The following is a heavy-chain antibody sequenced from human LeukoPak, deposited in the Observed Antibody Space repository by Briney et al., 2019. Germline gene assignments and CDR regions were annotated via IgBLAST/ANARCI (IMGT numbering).Heavy chain of an antibody. CDR2: ISGSGGST. J-gene: IGHJ4*02. D-gene: IGHD4-17*01. Sequence: SGGSLRLSCAASGFTFSSYAMSWVRQAPGKGLEWVSAISGSGGSTYYADSVKGRFTISRDNAKNSLYLQMNSLRAEDTALYYCAKDTTARENLGFDYWGQGTLVTVSS. V-gene: IGHV3-23*01. CDR3: AKDTTARENLGFDY. CDR1: GFTFSSYA.